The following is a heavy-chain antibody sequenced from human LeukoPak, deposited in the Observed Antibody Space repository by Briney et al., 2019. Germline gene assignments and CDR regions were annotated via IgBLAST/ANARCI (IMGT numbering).Heavy chain of an antibody. V-gene: IGHV3-30*03. D-gene: IGHD3-10*01. CDR2: IPYDGSNK. J-gene: IGHJ6*02. CDR1: GFTFSTYG. Sequence: GGSLRLSCEASGFTFSTYGMHWVRQAPDKGLERITLIPYDGSNKYYADSVKGRFTISRDNSKNTLYLQMNSLRAEDTAVYYCARYYGSGRGYYGLDVWGQGTTVTVFS. CDR3: ARYYGSGRGYYGLDV.